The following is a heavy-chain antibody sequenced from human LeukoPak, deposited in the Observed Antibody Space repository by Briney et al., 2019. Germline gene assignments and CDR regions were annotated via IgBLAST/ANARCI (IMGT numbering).Heavy chain of an antibody. D-gene: IGHD3-10*01. J-gene: IGHJ4*02. CDR3: ARSSGSYYRTPYYFDY. CDR2: TSAYNGNT. V-gene: IGHV1-18*04. CDR1: GYTFTGYY. Sequence: ASVKVSCKASGYTFTGYYMHWVRQAPGQGLEWVGWTSAYNGNTNYAQKLQGRVTMTTDTSTSTAYMELRSLRSDDTAVYYCARSSGSYYRTPYYFDYWGQGTLVTVSS.